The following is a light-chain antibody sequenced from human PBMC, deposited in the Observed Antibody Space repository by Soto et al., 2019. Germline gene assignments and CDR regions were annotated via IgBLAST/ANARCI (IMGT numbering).Light chain of an antibody. V-gene: IGKV1-12*01. J-gene: IGKJ5*01. Sequence: IQMTQSPSSVSASVGDIVTITFRASQGIVSWLAFYQQKPGKAPNLLIYTVSSLQSGVPSRFSGSCSVTDFTLTISNRQPEDFATYYCQQAASFPITFGQGTRLEI. CDR1: QGIVSW. CDR3: QQAASFPIT. CDR2: TVS.